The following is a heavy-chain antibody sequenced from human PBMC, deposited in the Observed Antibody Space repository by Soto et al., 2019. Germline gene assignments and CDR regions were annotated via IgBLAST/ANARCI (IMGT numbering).Heavy chain of an antibody. D-gene: IGHD3-10*01. CDR2: ISGSGGST. J-gene: IGHJ5*02. V-gene: IGHV3-23*01. CDR3: ARDAISMVRGPNNWLDP. Sequence: GGSLRLSCAASGFTFNSYAMSWVRQAPGKGLEWVSAISGSGGSTYYADSVKGRFTISRDNSKNTLYLQMNRLRADDTAVYYCARDAISMVRGPNNWLDPSGQGTLVTVSS. CDR1: GFTFNSYA.